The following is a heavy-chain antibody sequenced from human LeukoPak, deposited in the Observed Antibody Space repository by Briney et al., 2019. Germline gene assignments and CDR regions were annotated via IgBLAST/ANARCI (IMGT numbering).Heavy chain of an antibody. CDR1: GGSISSYY. D-gene: IGHD3-16*02. CDR3: ARGASDYDYVWGSYPETFDY. Sequence: SETLSLTCTVSGGSISSYYWSWIRQPPGKGLEWIGYIYYSGSTNYNPSLKSRVTISVDTSKNQFSLKLSSVTAADTAVYYCARGASDYDYVWGSYPETFDYWGQGTLVTVSS. CDR2: IYYSGST. V-gene: IGHV4-59*01. J-gene: IGHJ4*02.